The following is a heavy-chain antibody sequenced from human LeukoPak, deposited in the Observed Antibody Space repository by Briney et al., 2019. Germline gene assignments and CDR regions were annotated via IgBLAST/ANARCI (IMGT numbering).Heavy chain of an antibody. CDR1: GFTFNDHA. CDR3: ARASYYYDTTGLGAVDI. CDR2: INWNSDNI. J-gene: IGHJ3*02. D-gene: IGHD3-22*01. V-gene: IGHV3-9*01. Sequence: GRSLRLSCAASGFTFNDHAMYWVRQAPGKGLEWVSGINWNSDNIGYADSVKGRFTISRDDAKNSLFPQMNSLRTEDTALYYCARASYYYDTTGLGAVDIWGQGTMVIVSS.